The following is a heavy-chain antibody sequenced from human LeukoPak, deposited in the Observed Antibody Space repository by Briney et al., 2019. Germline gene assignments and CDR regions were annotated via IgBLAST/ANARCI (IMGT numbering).Heavy chain of an antibody. Sequence: SETLSRTCAVYGGSFNGYYWSWIRQPPGKGLEWIGEINHSGSTNYNPSLKSRVTISVDTSKNQFSLKLSSVTAADTAVYYCARGIVVVPASHPNYYFDYWGQGTLVTVSS. CDR1: GGSFNGYY. CDR2: INHSGST. CDR3: ARGIVVVPASHPNYYFDY. D-gene: IGHD2-2*01. V-gene: IGHV4-34*01. J-gene: IGHJ4*02.